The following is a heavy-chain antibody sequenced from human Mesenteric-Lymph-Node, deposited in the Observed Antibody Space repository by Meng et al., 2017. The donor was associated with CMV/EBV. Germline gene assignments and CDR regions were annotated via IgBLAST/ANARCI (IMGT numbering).Heavy chain of an antibody. CDR1: GFSFNSFG. V-gene: IGHV3-33*01. CDR3: ARDRGIPAYYFDY. J-gene: IGHJ4*02. Sequence: CAASGFSFNSFGMHWVRHAPGKGLAWLAVIWNYGTLDYYADSVKGRFTISRDNSKNTLYLQMNSLRAEDTAVYYCARDRGIPAYYFDYWGQGALVTVSS. CDR2: IWNYGTLD. D-gene: IGHD6-13*01.